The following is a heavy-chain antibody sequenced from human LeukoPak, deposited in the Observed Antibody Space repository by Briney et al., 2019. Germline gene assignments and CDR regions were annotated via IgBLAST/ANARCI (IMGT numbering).Heavy chain of an antibody. Sequence: GGSLRLSCTVSGFTFNNYAMHWVRQAPGGGLEWVAVISYDGSLQYYGDSVKGRFAIFRDNSKNTIYLQMNSLRAEDTAVYYCARDSLRYTTTWFSVGILDYWGQGTLVTVSS. V-gene: IGHV3-30*09. CDR2: ISYDGSLQ. CDR3: ARDSLRYTTTWFSVGILDY. CDR1: GFTFNNYA. J-gene: IGHJ4*02. D-gene: IGHD2-2*01.